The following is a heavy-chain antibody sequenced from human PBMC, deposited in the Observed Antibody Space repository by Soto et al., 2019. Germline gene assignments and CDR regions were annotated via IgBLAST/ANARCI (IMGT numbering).Heavy chain of an antibody. D-gene: IGHD4-4*01. J-gene: IGHJ6*03. CDR1: CGSISSGVYY. CDR3: ARIRLTTPGGGHHMDV. V-gene: IGHV4-31*03. Sequence: QVQLQESGPGLVKPSQTLSLTCTVSCGSISSGVYYWSWIRQHPGKGLEWIGYIYYSGSTYYNPSLKSRVTISVDTSKNQFSLKLSSVTAADTAVYYCARIRLTTPGGGHHMDVWGKGTTVTVSS. CDR2: IYYSGST.